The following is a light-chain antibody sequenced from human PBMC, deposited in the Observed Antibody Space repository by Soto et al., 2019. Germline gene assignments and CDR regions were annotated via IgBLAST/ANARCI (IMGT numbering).Light chain of an antibody. CDR2: AAS. Sequence: DIHMTQSPSTLSGSLGDRVTITSRASQGISSYLAWYQQKPGKAPKLLIYAASTLQSGVPSRFSGSGSGTDFTLTISCLQSEDFAAYYCQQYYSYPITFGQGTRLEIK. CDR3: QQYYSYPIT. V-gene: IGKV1-9*01. J-gene: IGKJ5*01. CDR1: QGISSY.